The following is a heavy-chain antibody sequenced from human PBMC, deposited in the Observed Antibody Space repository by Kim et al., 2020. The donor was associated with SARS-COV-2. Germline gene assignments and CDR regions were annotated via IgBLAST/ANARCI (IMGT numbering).Heavy chain of an antibody. J-gene: IGHJ4*02. Sequence: ASVKVSCKASGYTFINYAIHWVRQAPGQRLEWMGWFTAGSGDTKYSQKFQGRATITRDTSASTAYLDLSSLTSEDTAVYYCARGIYGANYFDYWGQGTLVTVSS. D-gene: IGHD4-17*01. CDR2: FTAGSGDT. CDR3: ARGIYGANYFDY. V-gene: IGHV1-3*01. CDR1: GYTFINYA.